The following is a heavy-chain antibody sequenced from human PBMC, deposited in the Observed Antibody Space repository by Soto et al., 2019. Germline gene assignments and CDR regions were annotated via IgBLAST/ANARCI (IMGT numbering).Heavy chain of an antibody. J-gene: IGHJ4*02. Sequence: SETLSLTCTVSGGPMRNYFWTWIRQPPGKGLEWIGYIHYRGTTSSFPSYNPSLRSRVTISEDTSKNQFSLKLLSVTTADTAVYFCAAGEASSRNLAPYYLDFWGQGTLVTVSS. V-gene: IGHV4-59*01. CDR2: IHYRGTT. CDR3: AAGEASSRNLAPYYLDF. D-gene: IGHD6-13*01. CDR1: GGPMRNYF.